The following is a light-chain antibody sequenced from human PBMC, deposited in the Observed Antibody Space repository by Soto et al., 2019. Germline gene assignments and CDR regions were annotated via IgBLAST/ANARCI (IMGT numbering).Light chain of an antibody. J-gene: IGKJ2*01. CDR3: QQRSRWPIT. Sequence: YLSPEAEATLSFSARQSGSSYLACYHQKPGQAPRLLIYDAANRATGSPAGSFSGGAGTEDILLIISSLDAEDGARYYCQQRSRWPITFGEGPRVDIK. CDR1: QSGSSY. V-gene: IGKV3-11*01. CDR2: DAA.